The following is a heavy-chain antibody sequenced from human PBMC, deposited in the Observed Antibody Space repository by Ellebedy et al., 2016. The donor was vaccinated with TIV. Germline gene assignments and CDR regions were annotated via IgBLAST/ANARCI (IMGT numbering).Heavy chain of an antibody. D-gene: IGHD5-24*01. V-gene: IGHV4-34*01. Sequence: SETLSLXXAVYGGSFSGYYWTWIRQPPGKGLEWIGDINHSGGINYNPSLKSRVTMSVDSSKSQFSLRLSSVTAADTAVYYCARGDDNFPLDYWGQGTLVTVSS. CDR2: INHSGGI. CDR3: ARGDDNFPLDY. CDR1: GGSFSGYY. J-gene: IGHJ4*02.